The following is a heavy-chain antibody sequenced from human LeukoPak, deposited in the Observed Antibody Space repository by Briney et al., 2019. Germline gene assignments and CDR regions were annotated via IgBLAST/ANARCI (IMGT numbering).Heavy chain of an antibody. D-gene: IGHD1-26*01. V-gene: IGHV1-2*02. J-gene: IGHJ4*02. CDR3: ARDLAMYSPDLDY. CDR2: INPKTGVT. Sequence: AASVTVSCKASGGTFTDYYLHWVRQAPGHGLEWMGWINPKTGVTKYAQNFQGRVTMTRDTSISTAYMEVSRLRSDDTAVFYCARDLAMYSPDLDYWGQGTLVTVSS. CDR1: GGTFTDYY.